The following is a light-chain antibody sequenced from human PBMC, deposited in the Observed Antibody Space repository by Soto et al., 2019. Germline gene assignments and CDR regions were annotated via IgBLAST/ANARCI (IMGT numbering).Light chain of an antibody. J-gene: IGKJ2*01. CDR2: AAS. CDR3: QHLNSYTYT. CDR1: QGISSY. V-gene: IGKV1-9*01. Sequence: IQLPQSPSSLSASVGERVTITCRASQGISSYLAWYQQKPGKAPKLLIYAASTLQSGVPSRFSGSGSVTDFTLTISSLQPEDFATYDCQHLNSYTYTFGQGTKLEIK.